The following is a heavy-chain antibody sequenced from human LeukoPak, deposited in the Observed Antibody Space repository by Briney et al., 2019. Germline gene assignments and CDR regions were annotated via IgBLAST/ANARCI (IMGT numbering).Heavy chain of an antibody. CDR1: GGSFSGYY. D-gene: IGHD6-13*01. J-gene: IGHJ4*02. Sequence: PSETLSLTCAVYGGSFSGYYWSWIRQPPGKGLEWIGEINHSGSTNYNPSLKSRVTTSVDTSKNQFSLKLSSVTAADTAVYYCARGPLSPSDSIAAAGTSNDYWGQGTLVTVSS. V-gene: IGHV4-34*01. CDR3: ARGPLSPSDSIAAAGTSNDY. CDR2: INHSGST.